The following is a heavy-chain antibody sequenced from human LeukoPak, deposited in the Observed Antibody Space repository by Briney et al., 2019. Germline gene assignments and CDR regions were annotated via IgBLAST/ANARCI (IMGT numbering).Heavy chain of an antibody. J-gene: IGHJ4*02. D-gene: IGHD3-10*01. V-gene: IGHV3-43*02. CDR1: GLSVSDHV. CDR3: AKDIAKSGGFGEFTNYFDY. CDR2: ISGSGTRT. Sequence: GGSLRLSCAASGLSVSDHVMTWVRQAPGKGLEWISEISGSGTRTYYADSVKGRFTISRDNSKHTLYLQMNSLRTEDTALYYCAKDIAKSGGFGEFTNYFDYWGQGTLVTVSS.